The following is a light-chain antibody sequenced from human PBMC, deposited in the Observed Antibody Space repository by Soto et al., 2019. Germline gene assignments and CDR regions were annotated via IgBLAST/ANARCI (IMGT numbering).Light chain of an antibody. V-gene: IGKV1-9*01. Sequence: DIQLTQSPSFLSASWGDRVTVSCLASQDISTALAWFQQKAGKVPQLLVYPASSLRDGVPSRYSGSGSGTYLTLTIKNQQADDYATYYCQHLRTYPFSFGPGTKLDIK. CDR3: QHLRTYPFS. J-gene: IGKJ2*03. CDR1: QDISTA. CDR2: PAS.